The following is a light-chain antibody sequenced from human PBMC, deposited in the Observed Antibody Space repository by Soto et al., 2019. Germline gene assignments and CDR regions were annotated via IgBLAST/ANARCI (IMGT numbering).Light chain of an antibody. V-gene: IGKV3-11*01. Sequence: EIVLTQSPATLSLSPGERATLSCRASQSVTSYLAWYQQRPGQAPRLLIYDASRRATGIPARFSGSGSGADFTLTISTLEPEGFAVYYCQQRSSWPITFGQGTRLEIK. CDR2: DAS. CDR3: QQRSSWPIT. J-gene: IGKJ5*01. CDR1: QSVTSY.